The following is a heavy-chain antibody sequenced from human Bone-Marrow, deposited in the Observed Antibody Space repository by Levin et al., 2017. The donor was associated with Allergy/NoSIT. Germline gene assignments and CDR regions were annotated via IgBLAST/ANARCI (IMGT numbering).Heavy chain of an antibody. CDR2: MNPNSGNT. J-gene: IGHJ3*02. D-gene: IGHD6-19*01. CDR1: GYTFTSYD. CDR3: ARGLAVAGNAADI. V-gene: IGHV1-8*01. Sequence: GESLKISCKASGYTFTSYDINWVRQATGQGLEWMGWMNPNSGNTGYAQKFQGRVTMTRNTSISTAYMELSSLRSEDTAVYYCARGLAVAGNAADIWGQGTMVTVSS.